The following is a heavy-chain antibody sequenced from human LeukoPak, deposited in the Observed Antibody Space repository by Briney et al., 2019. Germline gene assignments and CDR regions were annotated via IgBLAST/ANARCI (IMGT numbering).Heavy chain of an antibody. J-gene: IGHJ3*02. D-gene: IGHD3-10*01. CDR1: GFTFSSYD. Sequence: GGSLRLSCAASGFTFSSYDMHWVRQGTGKGLEWVSAIGTAGDTYYPGSVKGLLTTSRENAKNSLYLQMNSLRVGDTAVYYCARGRGWGTFDIWGQGTMVTVSS. CDR2: IGTAGDT. CDR3: ARGRGWGTFDI. V-gene: IGHV3-13*04.